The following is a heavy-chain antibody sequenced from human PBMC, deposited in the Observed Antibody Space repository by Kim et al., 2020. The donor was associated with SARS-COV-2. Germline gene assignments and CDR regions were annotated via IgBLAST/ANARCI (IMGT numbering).Heavy chain of an antibody. J-gene: IGHJ6*02. V-gene: IGHV4-59*01. CDR1: GGSISSYY. D-gene: IGHD6-19*01. CDR2: IYYSGST. CDR3: ARDIAVAGNYYYYYAMDV. Sequence: SETLSLTCTVSGGSISSYYWSWIRQPPGNGLEWIGYIYYSGSTNYNPSLKSRVTISLDTSKNQFSLKLSSVTAADTAVYYCARDIAVAGNYYYYYAMDVWGQGTTVTVSS.